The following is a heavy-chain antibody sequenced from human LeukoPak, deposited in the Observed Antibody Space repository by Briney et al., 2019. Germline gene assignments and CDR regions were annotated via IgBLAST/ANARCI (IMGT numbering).Heavy chain of an antibody. Sequence: GGSLRLSCAVSGFIFSDHYMDWVRQAPGKGLEWVANIKQDGSEKYYVDSVKGRFTISRDNAKNSLYLQMNSLRAEDTAVYYCARDPYGAFDYWGQGTLVTVSS. CDR2: IKQDGSEK. V-gene: IGHV3-7*01. J-gene: IGHJ4*02. D-gene: IGHD4/OR15-4a*01. CDR3: ARDPYGAFDY. CDR1: GFIFSDHY.